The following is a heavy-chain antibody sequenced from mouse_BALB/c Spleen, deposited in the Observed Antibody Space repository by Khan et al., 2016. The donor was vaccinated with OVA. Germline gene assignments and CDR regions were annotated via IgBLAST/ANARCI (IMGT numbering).Heavy chain of an antibody. Sequence: QIQLVQSGPEPKKPGETVRISCKASWYTFSDYAVNWVKQALGKGLMWMGWINTYTGEATYVDEFKGRFAFSLATSASTAHLQIYNLNTGDMAVYFFSRSRDNYRLDLWGQGTTLTVSS. J-gene: IGHJ2*01. D-gene: IGHD1-3*01. CDR3: SRSRDNYRLDL. V-gene: IGHV9-1*02. CDR2: INTYTGEA. CDR1: WYTFSDYA.